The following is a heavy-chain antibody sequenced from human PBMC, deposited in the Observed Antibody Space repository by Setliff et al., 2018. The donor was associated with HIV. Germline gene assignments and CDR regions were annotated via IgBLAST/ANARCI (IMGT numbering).Heavy chain of an antibody. V-gene: IGHV4-31*02. J-gene: IGHJ6*03. CDR1: GDSISSGGYY. CDR2: IYYNGNA. Sequence: SETLSLTCRVSGDSISSGGYYWSWIRQSPVKGLEWIGYIYYNGNAYYNPSLEGRLTMSIDPSQNHLSLNLTSVTAADTAVYYCARLTYVSRFLGWSPEYSFYHYYLDVWGKGTTVTVSS. D-gene: IGHD3-3*01. CDR3: ARLTYVSRFLGWSPEYSFYHYYLDV.